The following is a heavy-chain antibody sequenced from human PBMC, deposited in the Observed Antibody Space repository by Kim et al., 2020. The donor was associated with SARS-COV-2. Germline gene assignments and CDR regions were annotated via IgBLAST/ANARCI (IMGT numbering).Heavy chain of an antibody. CDR2: ISYDGSNK. Sequence: GGSLRLSCAASGFTFSSYGMHWVRQAPGKGLEWVAVISYDGSNKYYADSVKGRFTISRDNSKNTLYLQMNSLRAEDTAVYYCAKDLHQNPDILTGYLDYWGQGTLVTVSS. D-gene: IGHD3-9*01. J-gene: IGHJ4*02. V-gene: IGHV3-30*18. CDR1: GFTFSSYG. CDR3: AKDLHQNPDILTGYLDY.